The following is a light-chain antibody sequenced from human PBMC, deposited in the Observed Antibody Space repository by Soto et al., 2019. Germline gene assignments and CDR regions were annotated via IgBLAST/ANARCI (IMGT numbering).Light chain of an antibody. CDR3: QQYNDWPLLT. V-gene: IGKV3-15*01. Sequence: ETAMTQSPATLSVSPGERATLSCRASQSVSGNVAWYQQKPGQAPRLLIYGASTRATGISARFSGSASGTEFTLTISSLQSEDFAVYYCQQYNDWPLLTFGGGTKVQIK. CDR2: GAS. CDR1: QSVSGN. J-gene: IGKJ4*01.